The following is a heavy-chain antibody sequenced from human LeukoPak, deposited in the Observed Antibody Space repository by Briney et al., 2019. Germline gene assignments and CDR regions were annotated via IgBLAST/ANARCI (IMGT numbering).Heavy chain of an antibody. Sequence: GGSLRLSCAASGLTFSSYDISWVRLSPGKGLEWVSTITGSGGSTYYADSVRGRFTISRDNSKNTLYLQMNSLRAEDTAVYYCAKRCTGSSCYYWYFDLWGRGTLVTVSS. J-gene: IGHJ2*01. V-gene: IGHV3-23*01. CDR1: GLTFSSYD. CDR2: ITGSGGST. D-gene: IGHD2-15*01. CDR3: AKRCTGSSCYYWYFDL.